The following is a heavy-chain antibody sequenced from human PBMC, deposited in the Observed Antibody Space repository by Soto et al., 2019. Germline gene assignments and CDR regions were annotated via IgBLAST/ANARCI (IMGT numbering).Heavy chain of an antibody. CDR2: ISGSGGST. V-gene: IGHV3-23*01. J-gene: IGHJ5*02. CDR1: GFTFSSYA. Sequence: EVQLLESGGGLVQPGGSLRLSCAASGFTFSSYAMSWVRQAPGKGLEWVSAISGSGGSTYYADSVKGRFTISRDNSKNTLYLQMNSRRDEDTAVYYCAKEPYRNWNDAGWFDPWGQGTLVTVSS. CDR3: AKEPYRNWNDAGWFDP. D-gene: IGHD1-1*01.